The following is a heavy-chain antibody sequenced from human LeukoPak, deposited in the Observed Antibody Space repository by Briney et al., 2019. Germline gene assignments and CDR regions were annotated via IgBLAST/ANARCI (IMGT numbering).Heavy chain of an antibody. J-gene: IGHJ6*03. CDR1: GFTFSDYY. CDR2: ISSSGSTI. V-gene: IGHV3-11*01. Sequence: GGSLRLSCAASGFTFSDYYMSWIRQAPGKGLEWVSYISSSGSTIYYADSVKGRFTISRDNAKNSLYLQMNSPRAEDTAVYYCAKDLFSGSGRAGNMDVWGKGTTVTVSS. D-gene: IGHD3-10*01. CDR3: AKDLFSGSGRAGNMDV.